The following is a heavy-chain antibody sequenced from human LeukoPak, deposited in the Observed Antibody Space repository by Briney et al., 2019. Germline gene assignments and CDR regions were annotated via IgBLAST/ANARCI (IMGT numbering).Heavy chain of an antibody. J-gene: IGHJ4*02. CDR2: INHSGST. CDR1: GGSFSGYY. V-gene: IGHV4-34*01. CDR3: ARLGAAAVHVYFDY. Sequence: SETLSLTCAVYGGSFSGYYWSWIRQPPGKGLEWIGEINHSGSTNYNPSLKSRVTISVDTSKNQFSLKLSSVTAADTAVYYCARLGAAAVHVYFDYWGRGTLVTVSS. D-gene: IGHD6-13*01.